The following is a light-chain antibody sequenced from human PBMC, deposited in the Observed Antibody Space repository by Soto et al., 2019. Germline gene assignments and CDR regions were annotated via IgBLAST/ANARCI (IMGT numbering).Light chain of an antibody. CDR2: DAS. V-gene: IGKV1-5*01. J-gene: IGKJ1*01. CDR1: QSVSSW. Sequence: DKRISQCPSTLSASVGDRVTITCRASQSVSSWLAWYQQKPGKAPKLLIYDASSLESGVPSRFSGSGSGKEFTLTISSLQPDDFATYYCQQYNSYSWTFGQGTKV. CDR3: QQYNSYSWT.